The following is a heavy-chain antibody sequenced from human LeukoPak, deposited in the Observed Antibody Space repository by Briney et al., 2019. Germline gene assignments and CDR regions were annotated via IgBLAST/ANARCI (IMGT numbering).Heavy chain of an antibody. CDR2: ISWNSGSI. Sequence: GGSLRLSCAASGFIFDDYAMHWVRQAPGKGLEWVSGISWNSGSIGYADSVKGRFIISRDNAKNSLYLQMNSLRAEDTALYYCAKAPGYSSGWFDYRGQGTLVTVSS. CDR3: AKAPGYSSGWFDY. J-gene: IGHJ4*02. V-gene: IGHV3-9*01. D-gene: IGHD6-19*01. CDR1: GFIFDDYA.